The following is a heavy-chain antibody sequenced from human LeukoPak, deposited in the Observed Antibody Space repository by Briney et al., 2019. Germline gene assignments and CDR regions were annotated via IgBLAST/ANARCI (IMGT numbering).Heavy chain of an antibody. J-gene: IGHJ4*02. CDR1: GFIFSSFA. CDR3: ATERAGVVTLQY. D-gene: IGHD2-21*02. V-gene: IGHV3-30*04. Sequence: PGGSLRLSYAASGFIFSSFAIHWVRQSPGKGLEWVAVISYDGSNKYYTDSVKGRFTVSRDNSKNTLYLQMNSLRPEDTSVYYCATERAGVVTLQYWGQGTLVTVSS. CDR2: ISYDGSNK.